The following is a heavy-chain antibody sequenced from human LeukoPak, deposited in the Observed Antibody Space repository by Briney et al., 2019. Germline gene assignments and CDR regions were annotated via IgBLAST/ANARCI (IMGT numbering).Heavy chain of an antibody. CDR3: ASGYCSGGSCYRSPGY. CDR2: INHSGST. Sequence: SETLSLTCAVYGGSFSGYYWSWIRQLPGKGLEWIGEINHSGSTNYNPSLKSRVTISVDTSKNQFSLKLSSVTAADTAVYYCASGYCSGGSCYRSPGYWGQGTLVTVSS. J-gene: IGHJ4*02. D-gene: IGHD2-15*01. CDR1: GGSFSGYY. V-gene: IGHV4-34*01.